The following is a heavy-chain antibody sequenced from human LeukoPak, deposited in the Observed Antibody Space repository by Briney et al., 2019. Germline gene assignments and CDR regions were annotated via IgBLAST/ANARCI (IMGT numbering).Heavy chain of an antibody. Sequence: ASVTVSCKASGYTFTGYYVHWVRQAPGQGLESIGCINPTSGCTHYAQKFQGRVTMTRDTSISTAYMELSRLRSDDTAVYYCARGETVYGGAIVYWGQGTLVTVSS. CDR2: INPTSGCT. CDR3: ARGETVYGGAIVY. D-gene: IGHD3-16*02. V-gene: IGHV1-2*02. J-gene: IGHJ4*02. CDR1: GYTFTGYY.